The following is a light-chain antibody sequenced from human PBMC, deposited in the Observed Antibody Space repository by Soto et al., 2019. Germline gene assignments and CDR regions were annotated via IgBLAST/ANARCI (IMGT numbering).Light chain of an antibody. CDR2: GVS. V-gene: IGKV3-15*01. CDR1: QSIDSN. Sequence: EVVMTQSPATLSVSPGERAKLSCGASQSIDSNLAWYQQKPGQAPSLLMYGVSTRAAGIPDRFSGSGSGTEFTLTISSLQSEDFAVYFCQQYNQWPQTFGQGTKVDIK. J-gene: IGKJ1*01. CDR3: QQYNQWPQT.